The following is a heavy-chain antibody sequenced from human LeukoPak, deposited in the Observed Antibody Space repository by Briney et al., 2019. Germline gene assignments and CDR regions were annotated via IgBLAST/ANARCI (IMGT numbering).Heavy chain of an antibody. CDR1: GGSISNYY. V-gene: IGHV4-4*07. CDR2: IYTSGNT. J-gene: IGHJ4*02. CDR3: ARARSGYCSGGPCPYYLDY. Sequence: PSETLSLTCTVSGGSISNYYWSWIRRPAGKGLEWIGRIYTSGNTNYNPSLESRVTMSVDTSKNQFSLRLTSVTAADTAVYYCARARSGYCSGGPCPYYLDYWGQGTLVTVSS. D-gene: IGHD2-15*01.